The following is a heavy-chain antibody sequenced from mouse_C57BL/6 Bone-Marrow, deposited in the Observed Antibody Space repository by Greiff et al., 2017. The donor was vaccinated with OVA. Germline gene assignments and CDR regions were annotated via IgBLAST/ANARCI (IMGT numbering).Heavy chain of an antibody. Sequence: EVLLVESGGGLVKPGASLKLSCAASGFTFSDYGMHWVRQAPEQGLEWVAYISSGSSTIYYADTVKGRFTISRDNAKNTLLLQMTSLRSEETAMYYCASATGDYWGQGTTLTVSS. CDR3: ASATGDY. V-gene: IGHV5-17*01. CDR1: GFTFSDYG. D-gene: IGHD1-1*01. J-gene: IGHJ2*01. CDR2: ISSGSSTI.